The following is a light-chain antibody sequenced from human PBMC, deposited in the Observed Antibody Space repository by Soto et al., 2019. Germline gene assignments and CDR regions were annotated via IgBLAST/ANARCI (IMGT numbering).Light chain of an antibody. CDR1: SSDVGSYNL. J-gene: IGLJ1*01. Sequence: SVLTKPASVSGSPGQSITISCTGTSSDVGSYNLVSWYQQHPGKAPKLMIYEGSKRPSGVSNRFSGSKSGNTASRTISGLQAEDEADYYCCSYAGSSTFYVFGTGTKVTVL. CDR3: CSYAGSSTFYV. CDR2: EGS. V-gene: IGLV2-23*01.